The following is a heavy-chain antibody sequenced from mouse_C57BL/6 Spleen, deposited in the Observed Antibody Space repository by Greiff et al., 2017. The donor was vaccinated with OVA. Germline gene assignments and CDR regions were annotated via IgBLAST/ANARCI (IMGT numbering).Heavy chain of an antibody. V-gene: IGHV1-15*01. CDR1: GYTFTDYE. CDR2: IDPETGGT. J-gene: IGHJ3*01. Sequence: QVQLQQSGAELVRPGASVTLSCKASGYTFTDYEMHWVKQTPVHGLEWIGAIDPETGGTAYNQKFKGKAILTADKSSSTAYMELRSLTSEDSAVYYCTRWVVYDGFAYWGQGTLVTVSA. CDR3: TRWVVYDGFAY. D-gene: IGHD1-2*01.